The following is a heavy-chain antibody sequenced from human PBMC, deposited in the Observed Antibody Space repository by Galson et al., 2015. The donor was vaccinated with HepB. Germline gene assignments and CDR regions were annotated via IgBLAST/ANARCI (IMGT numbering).Heavy chain of an antibody. V-gene: IGHV1-3*01. Sequence: SCKASGYTFTSYAMHWVRQAPGQRLEWMGWINAGNGNTKYSQKFQGRVTITRDTSASTAYMELSSLRSEDTAVYYCARDHRSRAIFGVVIGPRYFDYWGQGTLVTVSS. J-gene: IGHJ4*02. CDR2: INAGNGNT. D-gene: IGHD3-3*01. CDR3: ARDHRSRAIFGVVIGPRYFDY. CDR1: GYTFTSYA.